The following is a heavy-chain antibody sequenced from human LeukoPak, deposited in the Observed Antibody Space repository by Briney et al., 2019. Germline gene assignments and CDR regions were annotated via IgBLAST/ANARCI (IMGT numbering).Heavy chain of an antibody. CDR3: TTFYGDYWWFDFY. CDR1: GFTFNTAW. V-gene: IGHV3-15*01. Sequence: PGGSLRLSCAGSGFTFNTAWMSWVRQAPGKGLEWVGRIKSKKDGGTTDYAAPVKGRVTISRDDSKNTLYLQMNSLKTEDTAVYYCTTFYGDYWWFDFYWGQGTLVTVSS. J-gene: IGHJ4*02. CDR2: IKSKKDGGTT. D-gene: IGHD4-17*01.